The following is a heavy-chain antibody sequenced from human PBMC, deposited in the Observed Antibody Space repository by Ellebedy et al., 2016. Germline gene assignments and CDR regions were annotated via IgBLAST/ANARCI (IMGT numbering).Heavy chain of an antibody. V-gene: IGHV3-53*01. J-gene: IGHJ3*01. Sequence: GGSLRLSXAASGFSVSSNDMSWVRQAPGKGLELVSLIYGGGTSYYADSVKGRFTISRDNSKKTLYLQMSGLGADDTAVYYCVTRLNGAFDFWGQGTMVSVSS. CDR2: IYGGGTS. CDR1: GFSVSSND. CDR3: VTRLNGAFDF.